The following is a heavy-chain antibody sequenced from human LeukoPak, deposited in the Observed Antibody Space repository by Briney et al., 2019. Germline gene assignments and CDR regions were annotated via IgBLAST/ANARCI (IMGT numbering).Heavy chain of an antibody. CDR2: IIPPFGTA. V-gene: IGHV1-69*05. Sequence: ASVKVSCKASGGTISSYAISWVRQAPGQGLEWMGGIIPPFGTANYAQKFQGRLTITTDESTSTAYMELSSLRSEDTAVYYCARGFHYDSSGYYYFYWGQGTLVTVSS. D-gene: IGHD3-22*01. J-gene: IGHJ4*02. CDR3: ARGFHYDSSGYYYFY. CDR1: GGTISSYA.